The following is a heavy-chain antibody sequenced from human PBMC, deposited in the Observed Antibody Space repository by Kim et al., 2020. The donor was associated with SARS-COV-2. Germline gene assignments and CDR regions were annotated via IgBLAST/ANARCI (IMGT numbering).Heavy chain of an antibody. D-gene: IGHD6-19*01. CDR1: GGSFSGYY. CDR2: INHSGST. CDR3: ARGLKQWLARDAFDI. V-gene: IGHV4-34*01. J-gene: IGHJ3*02. Sequence: SETLSLTCAVYGGSFSGYYWSWIRQPPGKGLEWIGEINHSGSTNYNPSLKSRVTISVDTSKNQFSLKLSSVTAAATAVYSCARGLKQWLARDAFDIWGQG.